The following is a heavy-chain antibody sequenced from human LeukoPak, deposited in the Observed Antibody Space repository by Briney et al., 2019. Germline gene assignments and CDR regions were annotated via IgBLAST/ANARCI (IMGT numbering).Heavy chain of an antibody. D-gene: IGHD6-6*01. CDR2: INPSGGST. CDR3: ARDRKIAARPGYYFDY. Sequence: ASVKVSCKASGYTFTSYYMHWVRQAPGQGLEWMGIINPSGGSTSYAQKFQGRVTMTRDMSTCTVYMELSSLRSEDTAVYYCARDRKIAARPGYYFDYWGQGTLVTVSS. V-gene: IGHV1-46*01. CDR1: GYTFTSYY. J-gene: IGHJ4*02.